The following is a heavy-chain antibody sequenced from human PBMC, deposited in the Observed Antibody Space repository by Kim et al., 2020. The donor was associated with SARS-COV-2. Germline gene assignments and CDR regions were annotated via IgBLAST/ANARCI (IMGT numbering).Heavy chain of an antibody. CDR2: ISSSSSYI. CDR3: ARGDPLFYVWGSYRLDYYYYGMDV. V-gene: IGHV3-21*01. J-gene: IGHJ6*02. CDR1: GFTFSSYS. D-gene: IGHD3-16*02. Sequence: GGSLRLSCAASGFTFSSYSMNWVRQAPGKGLEWVSSISSSSSYIYYADSVKGRFTISRDNAKNSLYLQMNSLRAEDTAVYYCARGDPLFYVWGSYRLDYYYYGMDVWGQGTTVTVSS.